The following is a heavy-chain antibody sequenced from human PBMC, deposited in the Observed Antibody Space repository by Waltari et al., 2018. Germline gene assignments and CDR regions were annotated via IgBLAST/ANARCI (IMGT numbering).Heavy chain of an antibody. V-gene: IGHV3-21*01. CDR3: ARDIIDGTTLSAPFEY. D-gene: IGHD1-7*01. J-gene: IGHJ4*02. Sequence: GRQAPGKGLEWVSSISSGSGYIDYADSVKGRFTISRDNAKNSLYLQMNSLRAEDTAVYYCARDIIDGTTLSAPFEYWGQGILVSVSS. CDR2: ISSGSGYI.